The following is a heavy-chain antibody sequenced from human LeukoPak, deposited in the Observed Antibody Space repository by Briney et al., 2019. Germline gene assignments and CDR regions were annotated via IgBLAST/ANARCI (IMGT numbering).Heavy chain of an antibody. CDR3: ASDRTGTKKDKVMVRGPSDYYYMDV. D-gene: IGHD3-10*01. V-gene: IGHV1-18*01. Sequence: GASVKVSCKASGYTFTSYGISWVRQAPGQGLEWMGWISAYNGNTNYAQKLQGRVTMTTDTSTSTAYMELRSLRSDDTAVYYCASDRTGTKKDKVMVRGPSDYYYMDVWGKGTTVTISS. CDR1: GYTFTSYG. CDR2: ISAYNGNT. J-gene: IGHJ6*03.